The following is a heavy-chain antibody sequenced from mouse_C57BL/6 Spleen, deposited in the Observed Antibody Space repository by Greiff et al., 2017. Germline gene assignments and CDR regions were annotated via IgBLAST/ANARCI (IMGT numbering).Heavy chain of an antibody. V-gene: IGHV5-17*01. CDR3: ARGRDGPSSYAMDY. D-gene: IGHD2-3*01. Sequence: DVHLVESGGGLVKPGGSLKLSCAASGFTFSDYGMHWVRQAPEKGLEWVAYISSGSSTIYYADTVKGRFTISRDNAKNTLFLQMTSLRSEDTAMYYCARGRDGPSSYAMDYWGQGTSVTVSS. J-gene: IGHJ4*01. CDR1: GFTFSDYG. CDR2: ISSGSSTI.